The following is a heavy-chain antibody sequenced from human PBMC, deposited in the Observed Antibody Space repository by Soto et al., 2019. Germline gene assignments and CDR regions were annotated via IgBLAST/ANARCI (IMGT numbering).Heavy chain of an antibody. Sequence: QVQLQESGPGLVKPSETLSLTCTVSGGSISSYYWSWIRQPPGKGLEWIGYISYRGSTNYSPSLKSRVSISADXSXNEXSLKLSSVTAADTAVYYCARRIAAAGTSNYYGLDVWGQGTTVSVSS. CDR2: ISYRGST. D-gene: IGHD6-13*01. J-gene: IGHJ6*02. CDR3: ARRIAAAGTSNYYGLDV. CDR1: GGSISSYY. V-gene: IGHV4-59*01.